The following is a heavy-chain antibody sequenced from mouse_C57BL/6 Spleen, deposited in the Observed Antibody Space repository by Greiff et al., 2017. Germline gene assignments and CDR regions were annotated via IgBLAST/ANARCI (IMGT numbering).Heavy chain of an antibody. CDR3: ARSGWLLLFDY. Sequence: VKLMESGPELVKPGASVKISCKASGYALSSSWMNWVKQRPGKGLEWIGRIYPGDGDTNYNGKFKGKATLTADKSSSTAYMQLSSLTSEDSAVYFCARSGWLLLFDYWGQGTTLTVSS. CDR1: GYALSSSW. CDR2: IYPGDGDT. V-gene: IGHV1-82*01. D-gene: IGHD2-3*01. J-gene: IGHJ2*01.